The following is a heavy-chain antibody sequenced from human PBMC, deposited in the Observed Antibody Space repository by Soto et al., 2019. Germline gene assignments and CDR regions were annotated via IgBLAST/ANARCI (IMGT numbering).Heavy chain of an antibody. CDR1: GCTISSSSYY. CDR2: IYYSGST. Sequence: PSATLSLTCTVSGCTISSSSYYGGWIRQPPGTGLEWIGSIYYSGSTDYNPSLKSRATISVDTSKNQFSMKLSSVNAADKAVYYCARHPYIAVAVANWAGPWGQGTLVPV. V-gene: IGHV4-39*01. D-gene: IGHD6-19*01. J-gene: IGHJ5*02. CDR3: ARHPYIAVAVANWAGP.